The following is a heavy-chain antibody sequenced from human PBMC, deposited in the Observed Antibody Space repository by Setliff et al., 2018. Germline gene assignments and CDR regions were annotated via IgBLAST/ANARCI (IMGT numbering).Heavy chain of an antibody. CDR2: INTGGDTT. CDR1: GFTISSPA. J-gene: IGHJ4*02. Sequence: GGSLRLSCAASGFTISSPAMSWVRQAPGKGLEWVSAINTGGDTTYYADSVKGRFTISRDNSKNTLYLQMSSLRVDDTAVYYCAKRFPDGYSHGRYFDYWGQGTLVTVSS. CDR3: AKRFPDGYSHGRYFDY. V-gene: IGHV3-23*01. D-gene: IGHD5-18*01.